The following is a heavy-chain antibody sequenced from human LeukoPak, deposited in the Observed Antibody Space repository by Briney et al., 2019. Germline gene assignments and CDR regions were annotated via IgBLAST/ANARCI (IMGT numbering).Heavy chain of an antibody. D-gene: IGHD3-22*01. J-gene: IGHJ3*02. CDR1: GFTFSSYA. Sequence: GGSLRLSCAASGFTFSSYAMHWVRQAPGKGQEWVAVISYDGSNKYYADSVKGRFTISRDNSKNTLYLQMNSLRAEDTAVYYCARELDYYDSSGYPDAFDIWGQGTMVTVPS. CDR2: ISYDGSNK. V-gene: IGHV3-30-3*01. CDR3: ARELDYYDSSGYPDAFDI.